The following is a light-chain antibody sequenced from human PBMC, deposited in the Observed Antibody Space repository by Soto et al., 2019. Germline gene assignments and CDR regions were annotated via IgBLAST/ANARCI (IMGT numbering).Light chain of an antibody. CDR3: QQYNDWPRT. Sequence: VMTQSPATLSVSPGERATLSCTASQSVGSSLAWYQQKPGQAPRLLIHGASTRATGIPATFSGSGSGTEFTLTISSLQSEDFAVYYCQQYNDWPRTFGQGTMVEIK. CDR1: QSVGSS. J-gene: IGKJ1*01. CDR2: GAS. V-gene: IGKV3-15*01.